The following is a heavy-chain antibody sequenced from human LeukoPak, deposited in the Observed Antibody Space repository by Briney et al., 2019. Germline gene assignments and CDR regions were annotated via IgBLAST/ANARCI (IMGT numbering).Heavy chain of an antibody. Sequence: GGSLRLSCAASGFTFSSYAMSWVRQAPGKGLEWVSAISGSGGGTYYADSVKGRFTISRDNSKNTLYLQMNSLRAEDTAVYYCAKVLRGLHRAFDYWGQGTLVTVSS. CDR3: AKVLRGLHRAFDY. V-gene: IGHV3-23*01. J-gene: IGHJ4*02. CDR2: ISGSGGGT. D-gene: IGHD4-11*01. CDR1: GFTFSSYA.